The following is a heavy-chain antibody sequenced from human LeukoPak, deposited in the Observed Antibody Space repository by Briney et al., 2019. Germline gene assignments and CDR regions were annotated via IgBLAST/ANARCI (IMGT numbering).Heavy chain of an antibody. CDR3: ARSGYSSGWGYYYYYGMDV. J-gene: IGHJ6*02. V-gene: IGHV4-59*01. D-gene: IGHD6-19*01. CDR2: IYYSGST. CDR1: GGSISSYY. Sequence: SETLSLTCTVSGGSISSYYWSWIRQPPGRGLEWIGYIYYSGSTNYNPSLKSRVTISVDTSKNQFSLKLSSVTAADTAVYYCARSGYSSGWGYYYYYGMDVWGQGTTVTVSS.